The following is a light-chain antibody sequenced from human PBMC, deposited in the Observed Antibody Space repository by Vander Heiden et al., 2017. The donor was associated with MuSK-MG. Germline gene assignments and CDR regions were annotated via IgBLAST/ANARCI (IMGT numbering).Light chain of an antibody. CDR2: GAS. CDR3: QQRYTTMWT. Sequence: DIQMTHSPSFLSASVGDRVTMTCRASQSVTRALNWSRQKPGKVPQLLIYGASNLQKGVPSRFSGSGSGTDFTLTISDLQPDDVASYYCQQRYTTMWTFGQGTKVEVQ. CDR1: QSVTRA. J-gene: IGKJ1*01. V-gene: IGKV1-39*01.